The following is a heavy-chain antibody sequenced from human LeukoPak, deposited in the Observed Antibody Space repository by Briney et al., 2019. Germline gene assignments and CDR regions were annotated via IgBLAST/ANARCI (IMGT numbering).Heavy chain of an antibody. CDR1: GGSISDRTW. V-gene: IGHV4-4*02. J-gene: IGHJ3*02. CDR2: IYIDYT. D-gene: IGHD2-2*01. CDR3: SRYARTVETIAFAI. Sequence: SGTLSLTCAVSGGSISDRTWRWGGRQSPGKGLEGIGEIYIDYTNYNPSLQSLVTVSVDNSKNQFSLNLKSLTAADTGVYYCSRYARTVETIAFAIWGQGTMVTVSS.